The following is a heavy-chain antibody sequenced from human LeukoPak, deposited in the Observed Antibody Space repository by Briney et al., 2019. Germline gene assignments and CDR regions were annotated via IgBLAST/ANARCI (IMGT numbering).Heavy chain of an antibody. CDR3: ARADSSGYYPTF. D-gene: IGHD3-22*01. CDR1: GGSISSGDYY. CDR2: IYYSGST. J-gene: IGHJ4*02. Sequence: SQTLSLTCTVSGGSISSGDYYWSWIRQPPGKGLEWIGYIYYSGSTYYNPSLESRVTISVDTSKNQFSLKLSSVTAADTAVYYCARADSSGYYPTFWGQGTLVTVSS. V-gene: IGHV4-30-4*01.